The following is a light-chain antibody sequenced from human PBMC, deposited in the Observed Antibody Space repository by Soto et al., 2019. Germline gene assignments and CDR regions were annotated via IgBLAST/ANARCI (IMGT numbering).Light chain of an antibody. J-gene: IGKJ5*01. CDR1: QRVSSGY. CDR3: QQYGGSPAIT. Sequence: EILLTQSPGTLSLSPGERATLSCRASQRVSSGYVAWYQQKPGQAPRLLIYGASSRATGIPDRFRASASGTDFTLTISRLEPEDFAVYFCQQYGGSPAITFGQGTRLEIK. V-gene: IGKV3-20*01. CDR2: GAS.